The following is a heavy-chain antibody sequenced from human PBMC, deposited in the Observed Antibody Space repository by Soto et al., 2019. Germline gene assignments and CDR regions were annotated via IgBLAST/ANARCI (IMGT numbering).Heavy chain of an antibody. CDR3: TRRVHCTSASSYGRIFDY. V-gene: IGHV4-31*03. CDR1: DGSISSGGYY. J-gene: IGHJ4*02. Sequence: QVQLQESGPGLVEPSQTLSLTCTVSDGSISSGGYYWSWIRQHPGKGLEWIGHIFYSGNTYYNPSLKSRVTISVDTSKNQFSLKLDSVTAADTAVYYCTRRVHCTSASSYGRIFDYWGQGTQVTVSS. CDR2: IFYSGNT. D-gene: IGHD2-2*01.